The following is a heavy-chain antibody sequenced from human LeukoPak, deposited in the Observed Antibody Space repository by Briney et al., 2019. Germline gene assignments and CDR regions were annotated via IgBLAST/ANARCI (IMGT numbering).Heavy chain of an antibody. V-gene: IGHV4-39*02. D-gene: IGHD6-13*01. CDR1: GFTVSSNY. Sequence: PGGSLRLSCAGSGFTVSSNYMSWVRQPPGKGLEWIGSIYYSGSTYYNPSLKSRVTISVDTSKNQFSLKLSSVTAADTAVYYCAREVAAAGTGYFDYWGQGTLVTVSS. CDR2: IYYSGST. CDR3: AREVAAAGTGYFDY. J-gene: IGHJ4*02.